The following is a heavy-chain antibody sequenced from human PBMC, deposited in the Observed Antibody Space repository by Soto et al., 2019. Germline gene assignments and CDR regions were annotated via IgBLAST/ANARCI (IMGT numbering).Heavy chain of an antibody. CDR2: IYHSGST. Sequence: SETLSLTCAVSGGSISSGGYSWSWIRQPPGKGLEWIGYIYHSGSTYYNPSLKSRVTISVDRSKNQFSLKLSSVTAADTAVYYCARARGGYYDSSGYFFDYWGQGTLVTVSS. V-gene: IGHV4-30-2*01. J-gene: IGHJ4*02. CDR3: ARARGGYYDSSGYFFDY. D-gene: IGHD3-22*01. CDR1: GGSISSGGYS.